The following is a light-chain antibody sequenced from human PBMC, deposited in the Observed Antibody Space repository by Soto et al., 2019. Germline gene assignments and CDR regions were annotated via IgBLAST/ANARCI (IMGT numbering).Light chain of an antibody. V-gene: IGKV3-20*01. CDR3: QQYDSSFT. CDR2: GAS. CDR1: QHVTTTY. Sequence: IVLTQSPATLSLSPGERATPSCTASQHVTTTYIAWYQQKFGQAPRLLIYGASTRATGTPDRFTGGGFGTDFTLTISRVEPEDFAVYYCQQYDSSFTFGGGTKVEMK. J-gene: IGKJ4*01.